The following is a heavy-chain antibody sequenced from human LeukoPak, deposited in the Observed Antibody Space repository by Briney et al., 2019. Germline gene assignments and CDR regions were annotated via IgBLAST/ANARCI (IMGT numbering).Heavy chain of an antibody. Sequence: ASVQVSCKASGGTFSSYAISWVRQAPGQGLEWMGGIIPIFGTANYAQKFQGRVTITADESTSTAYMELSSLRSEDTAVYYCARDPNLSYYYDSSGYYYGSDHYFDYWGQGSLVTVSS. CDR1: GGTFSSYA. D-gene: IGHD3-22*01. V-gene: IGHV1-69*13. CDR2: IIPIFGTA. CDR3: ARDPNLSYYYDSSGYYYGSDHYFDY. J-gene: IGHJ4*02.